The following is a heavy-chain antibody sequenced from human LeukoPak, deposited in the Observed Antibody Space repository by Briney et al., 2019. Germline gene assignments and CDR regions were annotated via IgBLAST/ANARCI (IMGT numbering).Heavy chain of an antibody. CDR1: GGSISGYY. CDR2: IYHSGST. V-gene: IGHV4-59*08. Sequence: SETLSLTCTVSGGSISGYYWSWIRQRPGKGLEWIGYIYHSGSTNYNPSLKSRVTISVDTSKNQFSLKLSSVTAADTAVYYCARRLARRGYGDYCHYWGQGTLVTVSS. J-gene: IGHJ4*02. CDR3: ARRLARRGYGDYCHY. D-gene: IGHD4-17*01.